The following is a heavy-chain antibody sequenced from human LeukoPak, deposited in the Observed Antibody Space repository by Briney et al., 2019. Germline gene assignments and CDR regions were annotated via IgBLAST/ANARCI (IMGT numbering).Heavy chain of an antibody. Sequence: GESLRLSCAASGFTFSYYGMQWVRQAPGKGLEWVALIWHDGGKRYYADSVKGRFTISRDNSKNTLYLQMTTLRAEDTAVYYCARDADTSEFFSWLDLWGQGTLVTVSS. V-gene: IGHV3-33*01. CDR3: ARDADTSEFFSWLDL. J-gene: IGHJ5*02. CDR1: GFTFSYYG. CDR2: IWHDGGKR. D-gene: IGHD3-22*01.